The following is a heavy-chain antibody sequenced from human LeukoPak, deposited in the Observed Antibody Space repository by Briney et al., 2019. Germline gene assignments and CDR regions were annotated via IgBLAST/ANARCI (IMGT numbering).Heavy chain of an antibody. CDR1: GFTFSSYW. Sequence: PGGSLRLSCAASGFTFSSYWMHWVRQAPGKGLVWVSRINSDGSSTSYADSVKGRFTISRDNAKNTLYLQMNSLRAEDTAVYYCAKDRDYYDSSGYYTPFDYWGQGTLVTVSS. V-gene: IGHV3-74*01. J-gene: IGHJ4*02. CDR3: AKDRDYYDSSGYYTPFDY. D-gene: IGHD3-22*01. CDR2: INSDGSST.